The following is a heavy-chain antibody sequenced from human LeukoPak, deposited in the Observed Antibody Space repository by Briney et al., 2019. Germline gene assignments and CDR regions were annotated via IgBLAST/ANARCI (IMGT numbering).Heavy chain of an antibody. J-gene: IGHJ4*02. CDR1: GFTFSSYW. D-gene: IGHD6-19*01. CDR2: INSDGSST. V-gene: IGHV3-74*01. CDR3: AGGYSSGWWLLDY. Sequence: PGGSLRLSCAASGFTFSSYWMHWVRQAPGEGLVWVSRINSDGSSTSYADSVKGRFTISRDNAKNTLYLQMNSLRAEDTAVYYCAGGYSSGWWLLDYWGQGTLVTVSS.